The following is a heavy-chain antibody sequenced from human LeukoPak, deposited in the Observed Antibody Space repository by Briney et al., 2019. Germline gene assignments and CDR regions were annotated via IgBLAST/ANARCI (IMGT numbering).Heavy chain of an antibody. V-gene: IGHV3-23*01. J-gene: IGHJ3*02. CDR3: ARDQGIAARGVDI. Sequence: GGSLRLSCAASGFTFSSYAMSWVRQAPGKGLEWVSAISGSGGSTYYADSVKGRFTISRDNAKNSLYLQMNSLRAEDTAVYYCARDQGIAARGVDIWGQGTMVTVSS. CDR1: GFTFSSYA. CDR2: ISGSGGST. D-gene: IGHD6-6*01.